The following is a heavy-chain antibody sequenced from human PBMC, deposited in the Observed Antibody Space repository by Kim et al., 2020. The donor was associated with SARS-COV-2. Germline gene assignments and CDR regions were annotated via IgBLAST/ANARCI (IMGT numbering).Heavy chain of an antibody. CDR2: LYTSGTT. J-gene: IGHJ5*02. V-gene: IGHV4-4*08. D-gene: IGHD2-8*01. CDR3: AGAPRNGHFDP. Sequence: SETLSLTCTVSGGSISSYQWSWIRQPPGKGLEWIGYLYTSGTTNYNPSFKRRVTILVATSKNQFSLTLTSVPAAARVVYSFAGAPRNGHFDPCGQ. CDR1: GGSISSYQ.